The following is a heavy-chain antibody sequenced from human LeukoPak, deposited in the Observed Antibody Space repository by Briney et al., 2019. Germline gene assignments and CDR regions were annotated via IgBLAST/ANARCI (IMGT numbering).Heavy chain of an antibody. CDR1: GYTFSSYS. CDR3: VRLRRNSDTSGFYYYYDF. CDR2: IRVRSNYI. D-gene: IGHD3-22*01. V-gene: IGHV3-21*01. Sequence: PGGSLRLPCLASGYTFSSYSINWVRQAPGRGLEWVSSIRVRSNYIYYADSVRGRFRISRDDARDSLYLQMNSLRAEDTAVYYCVRLRRNSDTSGFYYYYDFWGQGTLVTVSS. J-gene: IGHJ4*02.